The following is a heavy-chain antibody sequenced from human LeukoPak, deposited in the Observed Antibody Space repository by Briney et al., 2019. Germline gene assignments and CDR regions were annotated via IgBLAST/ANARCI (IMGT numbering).Heavy chain of an antibody. V-gene: IGHV1-2*02. CDR1: GYTFTGYY. D-gene: IGHD3-10*01. CDR3: ARGAQEDDVWFGELSFDY. J-gene: IGHJ4*02. CDR2: INPNSGGT. Sequence: ASVKVSCKASGYTFTGYYMHWVRQAPGQGLEWMGWINPNSGGTNYAQKFQGRVTMTRDTSISTAYMELSRLRSDDTAVYYCARGAQEDDVWFGELSFDYWGQGTLVTVSS.